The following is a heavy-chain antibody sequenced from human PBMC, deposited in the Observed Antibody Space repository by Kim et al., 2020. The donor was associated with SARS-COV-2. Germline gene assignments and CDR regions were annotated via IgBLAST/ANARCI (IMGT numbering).Heavy chain of an antibody. CDR3: GKDAVPGGLEV. CDR2: FSLDSDRI. CDR1: GFLFNRYA. D-gene: IGHD7-27*01. J-gene: IGHJ6*02. Sequence: GGSLRLSCTVSGFLFNRYAMHWVRQAPGKGLEWVAGFSLDSDRIEYADSVRGRFTVFRDYAKNSLYLQMNSLRVEDTALYHCGKDAVPGGLEVWGPGTTV. V-gene: IGHV3-9*01.